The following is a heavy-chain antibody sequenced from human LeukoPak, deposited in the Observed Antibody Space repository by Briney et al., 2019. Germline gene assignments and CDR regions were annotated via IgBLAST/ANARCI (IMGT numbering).Heavy chain of an antibody. D-gene: IGHD3-10*01. Sequence: GASVKVSCKASGYTFTSYGISWVRQAPGQGLEWMGIINPSGGSTRHAQKFQGRVTMTRDMSTSTVYMELSSLRSEDTAVYYCARGVHTWYMDVWGKGTTVTVSS. CDR1: GYTFTSYG. CDR2: INPSGGST. J-gene: IGHJ6*03. V-gene: IGHV1-46*01. CDR3: ARGVHTWYMDV.